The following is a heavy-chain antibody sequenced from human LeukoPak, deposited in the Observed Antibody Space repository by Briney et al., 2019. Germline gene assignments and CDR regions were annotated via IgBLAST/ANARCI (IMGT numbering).Heavy chain of an antibody. D-gene: IGHD3-22*01. J-gene: IGHJ4*02. CDR1: GYTFTSYA. CDR2: INAGNGNT. CDR3: ASWYYYDSSGPVDY. Sequence: ASVKVSCKASGYTFTSYAMHWVRQAPGQRLEWMGWINAGNGNTKYSQEFQGRVTITADESTSTAHMELSSLRSEDTAVYYCASWYYYDSSGPVDYWGQGTLVTVSS. V-gene: IGHV1-3*03.